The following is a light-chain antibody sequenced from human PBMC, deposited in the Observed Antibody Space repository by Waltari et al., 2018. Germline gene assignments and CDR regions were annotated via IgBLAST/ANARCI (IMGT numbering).Light chain of an antibody. Sequence: QSALTQPASVSGSPGQSITISCTRTTSDLGGYNYVHWYQQHPVKAPKLMIYDVSSRPSGVSNRFSGSKSGNTASLIISGLQAEDEADYYCSSFTSSSTWVFGGGTKLTVL. J-gene: IGLJ3*02. CDR3: SSFTSSSTWV. CDR2: DVS. V-gene: IGLV2-14*01. CDR1: TSDLGGYNY.